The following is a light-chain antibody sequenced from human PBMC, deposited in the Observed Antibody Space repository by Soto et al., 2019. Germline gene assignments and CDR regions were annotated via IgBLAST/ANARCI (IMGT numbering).Light chain of an antibody. J-gene: IGKJ3*01. CDR2: GAS. CDR1: QSVSTY. V-gene: IGKV3-11*01. CDR3: DQRSNWPPFT. Sequence: EVVLTQSPATLSLSPGERATLSCRASQSVSTYLAWYQQKPGQPPRLLIYGASNSATGTPARFSGSGSGTDFTLTFSSLEPEDFAVYYCDQRSNWPPFTFGPGPEVEIK.